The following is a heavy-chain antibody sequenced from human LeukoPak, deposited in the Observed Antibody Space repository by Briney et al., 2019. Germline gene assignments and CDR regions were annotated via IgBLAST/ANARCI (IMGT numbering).Heavy chain of an antibody. J-gene: IGHJ4*02. V-gene: IGHV1-8*01. CDR2: MNPNSGNT. CDR3: AKDMVGGDGSGSYHFDY. D-gene: IGHD3-10*01. Sequence: ASVKVSCKASGYTFTSYDINWVRQATGQGLEWMGWMNPNSGNTGYAQKFQGRVTMTRNTSISTAYMELSSLRAEDTALYYCAKDMVGGDGSGSYHFDYWGQGTLVTVSS. CDR1: GYTFTSYD.